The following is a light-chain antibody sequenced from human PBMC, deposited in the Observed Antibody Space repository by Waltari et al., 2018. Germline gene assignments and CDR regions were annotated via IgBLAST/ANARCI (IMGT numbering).Light chain of an antibody. CDR1: QGIDNF. J-gene: IGKJ1*01. V-gene: IGKV1-27*01. CDR2: GAF. Sequence: QMTQSPSSLSASVGDRVTITCRASQGIDNFLAWYQQKPGKAPRLLIYGAFTLQSGAPSRFSGRMSGTDFTLTISDLQPDDVATYYCQRYDSVPRTFGQGTKVEI. CDR3: QRYDSVPRT.